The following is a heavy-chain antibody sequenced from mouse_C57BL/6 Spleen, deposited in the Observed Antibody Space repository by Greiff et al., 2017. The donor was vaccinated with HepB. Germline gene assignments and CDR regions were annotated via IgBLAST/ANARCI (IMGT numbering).Heavy chain of an antibody. Sequence: VKLQESGPELVKPGASVKISCKASGYAFSSSWMNWVKQRPGKGLEWIGRIYPGDGDTNYNGKFKGKATLTADKSSSTAYMQLSSLTSEDSAVYFCARSEDYYAMDYWGRGTSVTVSS. CDR2: IYPGDGDT. V-gene: IGHV1-82*01. CDR3: ARSEDYYAMDY. J-gene: IGHJ4*01. CDR1: GYAFSSSW.